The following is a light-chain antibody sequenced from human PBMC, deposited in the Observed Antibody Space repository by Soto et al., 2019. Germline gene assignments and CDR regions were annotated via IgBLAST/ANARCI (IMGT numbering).Light chain of an antibody. V-gene: IGLV2-14*03. CDR2: DVN. CDR1: TSDVGGHNY. CDR3: SSCTSTSTVL. J-gene: IGLJ2*01. Sequence: QSALTQPASVSGSPGQSITISCTGTTSDVGGHNYVSWYQQHPGRAPKLMIYDVNNRPSGVSSRFSGSKSGNTASLTISGLQAEDEADYYCSSCTSTSTVLFGGGTKVTVL.